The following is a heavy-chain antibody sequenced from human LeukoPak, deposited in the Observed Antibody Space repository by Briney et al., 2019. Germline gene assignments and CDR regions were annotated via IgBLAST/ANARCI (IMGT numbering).Heavy chain of an antibody. CDR3: ASLSGWYSSRPFDC. CDR1: GGSISSGDYY. Sequence: PSETLSLTCTVSGGSISSGDYYWSWIRQPPGKGLEWIGYIYYSGSTYYNPSLKSRVTISVDTSKNQFSLKLSSVTAADTAVYYWASLSGWYSSRPFDCWGKRALVTVSS. CDR2: IYYSGST. J-gene: IGHJ4*02. V-gene: IGHV4-30-4*08. D-gene: IGHD6-19*01.